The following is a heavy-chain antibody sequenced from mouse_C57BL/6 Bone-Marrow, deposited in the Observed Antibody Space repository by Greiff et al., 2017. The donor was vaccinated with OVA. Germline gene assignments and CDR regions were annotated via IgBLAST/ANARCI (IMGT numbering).Heavy chain of an antibody. D-gene: IGHD2-4*01. CDR3: AREGDYDGYWYFDV. Sequence: EVHLVESGPGMVKPSQSLSLTCTVTGYSITSGYDWHWIRHFPGNKLEWMGYISYSGSTNYNPSLKSRISITHDTSKNHFFLKLNSVTTEDTATYYCAREGDYDGYWYFDVWGTGTTVTVSS. CDR2: ISYSGST. V-gene: IGHV3-1*01. J-gene: IGHJ1*03. CDR1: GYSITSGYD.